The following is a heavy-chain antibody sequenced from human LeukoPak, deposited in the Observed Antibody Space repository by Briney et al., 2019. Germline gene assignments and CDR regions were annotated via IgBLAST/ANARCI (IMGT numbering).Heavy chain of an antibody. Sequence: ASVKVSCKASGYTFTGYDLHWVRQAPGQGLEWMGWINPNSGGTNYAQKFQGRVTMTRDTSSTKAYMELRWLRSDETAAYYCARPYCRGGSCTSFWDYWGQGTLVTVSS. CDR1: GYTFTGYD. CDR2: INPNSGGT. CDR3: ARPYCRGGSCTSFWDY. J-gene: IGHJ4*02. V-gene: IGHV1-2*02. D-gene: IGHD2-15*01.